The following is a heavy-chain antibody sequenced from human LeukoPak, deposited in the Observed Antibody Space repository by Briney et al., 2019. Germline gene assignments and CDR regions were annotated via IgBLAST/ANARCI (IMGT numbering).Heavy chain of an antibody. D-gene: IGHD3-22*01. J-gene: IGHJ4*02. V-gene: IGHV1-69*13. CDR1: GGTSSSYA. CDR2: IIPIFDTA. CDR3: ATWYYYDSSDYYLADY. Sequence: SVKVSCKASGGTSSSYAINWVRQAPGQGLEWMGGIIPIFDTANYAQKFQGRVTINADESTSTAYMELSSLRSEDTAVYYCATWYYYDSSDYYLADYWGQGTLVTVSS.